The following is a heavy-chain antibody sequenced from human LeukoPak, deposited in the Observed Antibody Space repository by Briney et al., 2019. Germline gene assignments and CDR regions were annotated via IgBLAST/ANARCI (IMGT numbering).Heavy chain of an antibody. CDR2: INPSGGST. CDR1: GYTFTSYY. V-gene: IGHV1-46*01. J-gene: IGHJ4*02. D-gene: IGHD3-22*01. Sequence: ASVKVSCKASGYTFTSYYMHWVRQAPGQGLEWMGIINPSGGSTSYAQKFQGRVTMTRDTSTSTVYMELSSLRSEDTAVYYCARDGSYYDSSGYLPFDYWGQGTLVTVSS. CDR3: ARDGSYYDSSGYLPFDY.